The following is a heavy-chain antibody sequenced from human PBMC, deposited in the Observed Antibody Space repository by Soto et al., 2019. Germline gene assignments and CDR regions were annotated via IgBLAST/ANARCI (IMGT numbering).Heavy chain of an antibody. J-gene: IGHJ4*02. V-gene: IGHV3-66*04. CDR1: GFTVSSNY. CDR2: IYSGGST. Sequence: GWSLRLSCAASGFTVSSNYMSWVRQAPGKGLEWVSFIYSGGSTYYADSVKGRFTISRDNSKNTLYLQMNSLRAEDTVVYYCARLDSSSCYDIWGQETLFTVSS. CDR3: ARLDSSSCYDI. D-gene: IGHD6-13*01.